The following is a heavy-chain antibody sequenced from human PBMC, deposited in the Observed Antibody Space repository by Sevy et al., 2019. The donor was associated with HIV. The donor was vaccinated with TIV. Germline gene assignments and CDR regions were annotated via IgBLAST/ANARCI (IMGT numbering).Heavy chain of an antibody. D-gene: IGHD1-26*01. V-gene: IGHV3-7*01. CDR3: AQETFGRFDS. CDR2: IKPDGGDK. CDR1: GFSFSAYW. Sequence: GGSLRLSCAASGFSFSAYWMNWVRQAPGKGLEWVANIKPDGGDKHYVDSAEGPFTISSDNAKNSLYLQMNSLRVEDTAMYYCAQETFGRFDSWGQGTLVTVSS. J-gene: IGHJ4*02.